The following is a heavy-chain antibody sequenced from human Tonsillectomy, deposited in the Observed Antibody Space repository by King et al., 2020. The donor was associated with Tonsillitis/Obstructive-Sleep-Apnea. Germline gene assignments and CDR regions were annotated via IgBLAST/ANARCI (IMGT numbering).Heavy chain of an antibody. Sequence: TLKESGPALVKPTQTLTLTCTFSGFSLSTSGMCVSWIRQPPGKALEWLARIDWDDDKYYSTSLKTRLTISKDTSKNQVVLTMTNMDPVDTATYYCARGLRPYGSGSYSAYYFDYWGQGTLVTVSS. CDR1: GFSLSTSGMC. CDR2: IDWDDDK. J-gene: IGHJ4*02. CDR3: ARGLRPYGSGSYSAYYFDY. V-gene: IGHV2-70*11. D-gene: IGHD3-10*01.